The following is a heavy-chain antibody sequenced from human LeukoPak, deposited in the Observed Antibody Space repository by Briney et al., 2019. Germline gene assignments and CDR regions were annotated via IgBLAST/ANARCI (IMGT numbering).Heavy chain of an antibody. J-gene: IGHJ4*02. CDR1: GYTFTGYY. V-gene: IGHV1-2*02. CDR2: INPNSGGT. D-gene: IGHD3-22*01. CDR3: ATSRPDYYDSSGYPPGD. Sequence: ASVKVSCKASGYTFTGYYMHWVRQAPGQGLEWMGWINPNSGGTIYAQKFQGRVTMTEDTSTDTAYMELSSLRSEDTAVYYCATSRPDYYDSSGYPPGDWGQGTLVTVSS.